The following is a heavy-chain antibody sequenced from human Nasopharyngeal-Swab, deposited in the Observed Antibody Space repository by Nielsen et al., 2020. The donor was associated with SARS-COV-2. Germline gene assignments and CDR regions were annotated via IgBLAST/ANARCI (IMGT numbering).Heavy chain of an antibody. D-gene: IGHD6-13*01. Sequence: GESLKISCAAFGFTFSSYWMHWVRQAPGKGLVWVSRINSDGSSTSYADSVKGRFTISRDNSKNTLYLQMNSLRAEDTAVYYCARSDLYSSSWYAPFDYWGQGTLVTVSS. CDR2: INSDGSST. J-gene: IGHJ4*02. CDR3: ARSDLYSSSWYAPFDY. V-gene: IGHV3-74*01. CDR1: GFTFSSYW.